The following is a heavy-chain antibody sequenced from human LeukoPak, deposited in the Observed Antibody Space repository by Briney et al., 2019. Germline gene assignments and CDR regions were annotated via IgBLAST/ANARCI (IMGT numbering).Heavy chain of an antibody. V-gene: IGHV3-21*06. D-gene: IGHD3-9*01. Sequence: GGSLRLSCAASGFIFSSYNMNWVRQAPGKGLEWVSSINPNGDYIYYADSVKGRFTISRDNAKNSLYLQMTSLKAEDTAVYFCARGIGYFDWLFFSWGQGTLLTVSS. CDR2: INPNGDYI. CDR1: GFIFSSYN. CDR3: ARGIGYFDWLFFS. J-gene: IGHJ5*02.